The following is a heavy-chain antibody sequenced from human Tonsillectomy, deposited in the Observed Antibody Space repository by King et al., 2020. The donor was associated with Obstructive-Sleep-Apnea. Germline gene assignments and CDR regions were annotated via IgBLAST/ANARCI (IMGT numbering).Heavy chain of an antibody. CDR2: IGTAGVT. CDR3: ARGGQYYDILTGYYKGDAFDI. J-gene: IGHJ3*02. CDR1: GFTFSSYD. Sequence: VQLVQSGGGLVQPGGSLRLSCSASGFTFSSYDMHWVRQATGKGLEWVSAIGTAGVTYYPGSVKGRFTISSKNAKNSLYLKMNSLRAGDTAVYYCARGGQYYDILTGYYKGDAFDIWGQGTMVTVSS. V-gene: IGHV3-13*01. D-gene: IGHD3-9*01.